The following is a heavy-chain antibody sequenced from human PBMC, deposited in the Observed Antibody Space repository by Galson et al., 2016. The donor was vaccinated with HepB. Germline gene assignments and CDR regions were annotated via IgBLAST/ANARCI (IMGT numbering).Heavy chain of an antibody. CDR1: GFTFSNYG. Sequence: SLRLSCAASGFTFSNYGMHWVRQAPGKGLEWVAADSMDGRRKFYADSVKGRFTISRDNSNSMLFLQMSSLRADDTAVYYCARRHEYCPPVGCSVDYWGQGTLGSGSS. CDR3: ARRHEYCPPVGCSVDY. V-gene: IGHV3-30*03. D-gene: IGHD2/OR15-2a*01. CDR2: DSMDGRRK. J-gene: IGHJ4*02.